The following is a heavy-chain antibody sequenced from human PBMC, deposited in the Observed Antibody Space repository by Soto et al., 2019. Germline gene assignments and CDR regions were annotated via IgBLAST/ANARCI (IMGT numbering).Heavy chain of an antibody. J-gene: IGHJ4*02. D-gene: IGHD3-22*01. CDR3: VREGYYCFDC. V-gene: IGHV3-48*03. Sequence: PGGSLRLSCAASGFTFSAYEMSWVRQAPGQGLEWVSYISKSGGTTYYADSVKGRFTISRDDAKNSVYLQMSSLRPDDMAVYRCVREGYYCFDCWGQGALVTVSS. CDR1: GFTFSAYE. CDR2: ISKSGGTT.